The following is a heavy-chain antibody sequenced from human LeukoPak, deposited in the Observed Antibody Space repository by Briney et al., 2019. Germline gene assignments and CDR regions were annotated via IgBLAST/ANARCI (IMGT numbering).Heavy chain of an antibody. CDR2: ISSSSSTI. V-gene: IGHV3-48*01. J-gene: IGHJ4*02. CDR1: GFTFSSYS. D-gene: IGHD3-22*01. CDR3: ARDGRYYYDSSGYFDY. Sequence: GGSLRLSCAASGFTFSSYSMNWVRQAPGKGLEWVSYISSSSSTIYYADSVKGRFTISRDNAKNSLYLQMNSLRAEDTAVYYCARDGRYYYDSSGYFDYWGQGTLVTVSS.